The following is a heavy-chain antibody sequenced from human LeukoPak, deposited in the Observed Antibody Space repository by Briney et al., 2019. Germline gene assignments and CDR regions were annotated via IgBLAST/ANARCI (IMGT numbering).Heavy chain of an antibody. V-gene: IGHV4-34*01. CDR2: INHSGNT. D-gene: IGHD3-3*01. Sequence: SETLSLTCAVYGESFSKYYWSWIRQPPGKGLEWIGEINHSGNTNYNPSLKSRVTISVDTSKNQFSLKMSSVTAADTAAYYCARVNSPTIFGVANWFDTWGQGTLVTVSS. CDR3: ARVNSPTIFGVANWFDT. J-gene: IGHJ5*02. CDR1: GESFSKYY.